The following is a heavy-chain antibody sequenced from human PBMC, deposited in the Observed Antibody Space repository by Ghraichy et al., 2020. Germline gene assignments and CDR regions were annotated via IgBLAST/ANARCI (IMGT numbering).Heavy chain of an antibody. Sequence: ASVKVSCKASGYTFTSYYMHWVRQAPGQGLEWMGIINPSGGSTSYAQKFQGRVTMTRDTSTSTVYMELSSLRSEDTAVYYCARVRRGDILTGYDAFDIWGQVTMVTVSS. CDR3: ARVRRGDILTGYDAFDI. D-gene: IGHD3-9*01. CDR2: INPSGGST. V-gene: IGHV1-46*01. J-gene: IGHJ3*02. CDR1: GYTFTSYY.